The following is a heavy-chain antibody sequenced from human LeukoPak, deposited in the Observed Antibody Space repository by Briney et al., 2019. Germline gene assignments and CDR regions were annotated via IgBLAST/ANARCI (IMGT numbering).Heavy chain of an antibody. CDR2: ISDSGRAT. J-gene: IGHJ4*02. Sequence: PGGSLRLSCAASGFTFNNYAMSWVRQAPGKGLEWVSGISDSGRATYNTDSVRGRCTISRDNSKNTVYLQMSNLRAEDTAVYFCARHDSFIPYWGQGSLVTVSS. D-gene: IGHD5-18*01. CDR3: ARHDSFIPY. CDR1: GFTFNNYA. V-gene: IGHV3-23*01.